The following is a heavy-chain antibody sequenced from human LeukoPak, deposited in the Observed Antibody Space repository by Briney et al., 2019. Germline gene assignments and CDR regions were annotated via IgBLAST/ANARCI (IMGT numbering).Heavy chain of an antibody. J-gene: IGHJ4*02. CDR1: GYTFTSYG. CDR2: ISAYNGNT. V-gene: IGHV1-18*01. Sequence: VASVKVSCKASGYTFTSYGISWIRQAPGQGLEWMGWISAYNGNTEYAQKFQGRVTMTTDTSTNTAYMELMSLTSDDTAMYFCARDRVVVVPPPRPKSFDYWGQGTLVTVSS. CDR3: ARDRVVVVPPPRPKSFDY. D-gene: IGHD2-2*01.